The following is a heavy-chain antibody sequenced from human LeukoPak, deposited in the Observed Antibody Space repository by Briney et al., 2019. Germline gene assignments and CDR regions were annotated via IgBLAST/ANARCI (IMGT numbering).Heavy chain of an antibody. CDR2: IYYSGST. V-gene: IGHV4-31*03. J-gene: IGHJ6*02. CDR1: GGSISSGGYY. D-gene: IGHD2-2*01. CDR3: ARDGRPGGCSSTSCSYGMDV. Sequence: SETLSLTCTVSGGSISSGGYYWSWIRQHPGTGLEWIGYIYYSGSTYYNPSLKSRVTISVDTSKNQFSLKLSSVTAADTAVYYCARDGRPGGCSSTSCSYGMDVWGQGTTVTVSS.